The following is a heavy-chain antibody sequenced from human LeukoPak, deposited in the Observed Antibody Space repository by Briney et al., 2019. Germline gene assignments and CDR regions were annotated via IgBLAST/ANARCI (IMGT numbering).Heavy chain of an antibody. CDR3: ARARVYYYDSSGYPWFDP. J-gene: IGHJ5*02. CDR1: GYTFTSYG. V-gene: IGHV1-18*01. D-gene: IGHD3-22*01. CDR2: ISAYNGNT. Sequence: GASVKVSCKASGYTFTSYGISWVRQAPGQGLEWMGWISAYNGNTNYAQKLQGRVTMTTDTSTSTAYMELRSLRSDDTAVYYCARARVYYYDSSGYPWFDPWGQGTLVTVSS.